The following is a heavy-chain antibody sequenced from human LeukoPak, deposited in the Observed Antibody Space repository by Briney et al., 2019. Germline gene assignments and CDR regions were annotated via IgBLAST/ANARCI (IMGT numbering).Heavy chain of an antibody. D-gene: IGHD3-22*01. CDR2: ISYDGTNK. CDR1: GFTFSNYA. CDR3: ARAPMSYDSSGFGGAFDI. J-gene: IGHJ3*02. Sequence: PGGSLRFSCAASGFTFSNYAMHRVRQAPGKGLEWVAVISYDGTNKYYADSVKGRFAISRDNSKNTMYLQMNSLSAQGAPMCYCARAPMSYDSSGFGGAFDIWGQGTMVTVSS. V-gene: IGHV3-30*09.